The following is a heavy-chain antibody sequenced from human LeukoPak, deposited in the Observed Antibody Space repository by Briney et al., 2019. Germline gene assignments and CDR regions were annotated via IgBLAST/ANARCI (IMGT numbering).Heavy chain of an antibody. D-gene: IGHD3-22*01. CDR3: ARRRGLYYDSSGYYPYPS. Sequence: GGSLRLSCAASGFTFDDYAIHWVRQAPGKGLEWVSGISWNSGSIGYADSVKGRFTISRDNSKNTLYLQMNSLRAEDTAVYYCARRRGLYYDSSGYYPYPSWGQGTLVTVSS. J-gene: IGHJ4*02. CDR2: ISWNSGSI. V-gene: IGHV3-9*01. CDR1: GFTFDDYA.